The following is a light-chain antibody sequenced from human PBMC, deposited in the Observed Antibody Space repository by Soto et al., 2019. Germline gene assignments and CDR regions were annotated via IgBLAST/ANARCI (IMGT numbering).Light chain of an antibody. CDR3: QQYYSTVT. CDR2: AAS. J-gene: IGKJ1*01. V-gene: IGKV1-8*01. CDR1: QGISSY. Sequence: AIRMTQSPSSLSASTGDRVTITCRASQGISSYLAWYQQKPGKAPKLLIYAASTLQSGVPSRFSGSGSGTDFTLTISCLQSEDFATYYCQQYYSTVTFGQGTKVEIK.